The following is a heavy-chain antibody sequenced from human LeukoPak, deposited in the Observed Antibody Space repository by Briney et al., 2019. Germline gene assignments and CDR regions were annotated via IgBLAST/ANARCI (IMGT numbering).Heavy chain of an antibody. CDR1: GFTFSSYG. Sequence: PGRSLRLSCAASGFTFSSYGMHWVRQAPGKGLEWVAVISHDGSNKDYSDSVKGRFTISRDNAKNSLYLQMNSLRAEDTAVYYCASSYSGSYSEQNYWGQGTLVTVSS. D-gene: IGHD1-26*01. J-gene: IGHJ4*02. CDR3: ASSYSGSYSEQNY. CDR2: ISHDGSNK. V-gene: IGHV3-30*03.